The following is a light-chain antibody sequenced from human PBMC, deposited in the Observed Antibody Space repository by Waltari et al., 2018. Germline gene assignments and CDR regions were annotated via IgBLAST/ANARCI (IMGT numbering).Light chain of an antibody. CDR1: QSVGTY. Sequence: EIVLTQSPATLSLSPGQRATLSCRASQSVGTYLAWYQQKPGQAPRLLIYDASNRATGIPARFSGSGSGTDFTLTISGLEPEDFAVYYCQQRSSWVTFGPGTKVDIK. V-gene: IGKV3-11*01. CDR3: QQRSSWVT. J-gene: IGKJ3*01. CDR2: DAS.